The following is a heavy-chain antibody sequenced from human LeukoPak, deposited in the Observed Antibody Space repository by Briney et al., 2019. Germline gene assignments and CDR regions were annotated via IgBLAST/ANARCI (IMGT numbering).Heavy chain of an antibody. CDR2: ISAYNGNT. J-gene: IGHJ4*02. V-gene: IGHV1-18*01. Sequence: ASVKVSCKASGYTFTSYGISWVRQAPGQGLEWMGWISAYNGNTNYAQKLQGRVTMTTDTSTSTAYMELRSLRSDDTAVYYCARDQEYIRGAHEPYFDYWGQGTLVTVSS. CDR3: ARDQEYIRGAHEPYFDY. D-gene: IGHD1-1*01. CDR1: GYTFTSYG.